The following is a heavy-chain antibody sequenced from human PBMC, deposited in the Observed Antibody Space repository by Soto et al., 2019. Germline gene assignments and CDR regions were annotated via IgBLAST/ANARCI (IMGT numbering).Heavy chain of an antibody. J-gene: IGHJ4*02. CDR2: ISAYNGNT. CDR1: GYTFTSYG. V-gene: IGHV1-18*01. Sequence: QVQLVQSGAEVKKPGASVKVSCKASGYTFTSYGISWVRQAPGQGLEWMGWISAYNGNTNYAQKLXGXVXMXXDTSTSTAYRELRSLRSDDTAVYYCARDNGYESDYWGQGTLVTVSS. CDR3: ARDNGYESDY. D-gene: IGHD5-12*01.